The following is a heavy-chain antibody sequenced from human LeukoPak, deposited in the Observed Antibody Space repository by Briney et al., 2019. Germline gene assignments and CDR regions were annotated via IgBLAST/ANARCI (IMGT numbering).Heavy chain of an antibody. J-gene: IGHJ4*02. Sequence: GGSLRLSCAASGFTFSSYAMSWVRQAPGKGLEWVSAISDSGAGTYYAASVKGRFTISRDNSKNTLYLQMNSLRAEDTAVYYCAKVPDFYYYGSGRGYFDYWGQGTLVTVSS. CDR3: AKVPDFYYYGSGRGYFDY. D-gene: IGHD3-10*01. CDR1: GFTFSSYA. V-gene: IGHV3-23*01. CDR2: ISDSGAGT.